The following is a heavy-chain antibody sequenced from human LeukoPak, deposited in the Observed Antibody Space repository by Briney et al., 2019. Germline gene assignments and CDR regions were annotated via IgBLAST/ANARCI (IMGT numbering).Heavy chain of an antibody. Sequence: SVKVSCKASGGTFSSYVINWVRQAPGQGLEWMGGIIPIFGTANYAQKLQGRVTMTTDTSTSTAYMELRSLRSDDTAVYYCARRRSLYYYYYMDVWGKGTTVTVSS. CDR2: IIPIFGTA. CDR3: ARRRSLYYYYYMDV. V-gene: IGHV1-69*05. D-gene: IGHD3-10*01. CDR1: GGTFSSYV. J-gene: IGHJ6*03.